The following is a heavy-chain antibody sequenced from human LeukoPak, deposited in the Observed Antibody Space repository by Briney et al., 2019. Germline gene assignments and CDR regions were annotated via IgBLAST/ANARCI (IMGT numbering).Heavy chain of an antibody. CDR2: IIPILGIA. V-gene: IGHV1-69*04. D-gene: IGHD3-10*01. CDR3: ARSYGSGSYYNAWYYGMDV. Sequence: ASVKVSCKASGGTFSSYAISWVRQAPGQGLEWMGRIIPILGIANYAQEFQGRVTITADKSTSTAYMELSSLRSEDTAVYYCARSYGSGSYYNAWYYGMDVWGQGTTVTVSS. J-gene: IGHJ6*02. CDR1: GGTFSSYA.